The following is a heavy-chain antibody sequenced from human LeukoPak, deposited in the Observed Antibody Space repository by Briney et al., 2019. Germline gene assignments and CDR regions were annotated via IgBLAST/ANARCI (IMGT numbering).Heavy chain of an antibody. CDR3: ARDWGGYSGFEFDY. Sequence: SETLSLTCAVSGGSLSSGGYSWSWIRQPPGTGLEWIGYIYHSGSTYYNPSLKSRVTISVDRSKNQFSLKLSSVTAADTAVYYCARDWGGYSGFEFDYWGQGTLVTVSS. D-gene: IGHD2-15*01. V-gene: IGHV4-30-2*01. J-gene: IGHJ4*02. CDR1: GGSLSSGGYS. CDR2: IYHSGST.